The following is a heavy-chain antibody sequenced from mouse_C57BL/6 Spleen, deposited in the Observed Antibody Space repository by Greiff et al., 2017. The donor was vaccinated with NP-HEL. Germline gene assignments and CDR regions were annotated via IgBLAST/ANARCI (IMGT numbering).Heavy chain of an antibody. J-gene: IGHJ2*01. D-gene: IGHD1-1*01. CDR3: TRITTVVATRGGYFDY. V-gene: IGHV6-6*01. CDR2: IRNKANNHAT. CDR1: GFTFSDAW. Sequence: EVKVEESGGGLVQPGGSMKLSCAASGFTFSDAWMDWVRQSPEKGLEWVAEIRNKANNHATYYAESVKGRFTISRDDSKSSVYLQMNSLRAEDTGIYYCTRITTVVATRGGYFDYWGQGTTLTVSS.